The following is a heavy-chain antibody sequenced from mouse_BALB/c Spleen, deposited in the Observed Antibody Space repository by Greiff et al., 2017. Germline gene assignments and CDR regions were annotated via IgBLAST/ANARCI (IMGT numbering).Heavy chain of an antibody. V-gene: IGHV5-6-3*01. Sequence: EVQGVESGGGLVQPGGSLKLSCAASGFTFSSYGMSWVRQTPDKRLELVATINSNGGSTYYPDSVKGRFTISRDNAKNTLYLQMSSLKSEDTAMYYCAREGNRYDGFAYWGQGTLVTVSA. CDR2: INSNGGST. J-gene: IGHJ3*01. CDR3: AREGNRYDGFAY. CDR1: GFTFSSYG. D-gene: IGHD2-14*01.